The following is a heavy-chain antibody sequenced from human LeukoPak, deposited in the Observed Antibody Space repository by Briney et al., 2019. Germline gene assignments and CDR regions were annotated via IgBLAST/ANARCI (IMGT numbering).Heavy chain of an antibody. J-gene: IGHJ5*02. CDR2: ISGYNGNT. CDR1: GYTFSSYG. CDR3: ARDPNYYGSGTFSARNWFDP. V-gene: IGHV1-18*04. Sequence: ASVKVSCKASGYTFSSYGISWVRQAPGQELGWMGWISGYNGNTNYAQKLQGRVTVTTDTSTSTAYMELRSLRSDDTAVYYCARDPNYYGSGTFSARNWFDPWGQGTLVTVSS. D-gene: IGHD3-10*01.